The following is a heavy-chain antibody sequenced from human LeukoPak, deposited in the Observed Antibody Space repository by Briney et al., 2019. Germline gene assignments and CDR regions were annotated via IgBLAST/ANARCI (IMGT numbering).Heavy chain of an antibody. CDR3: AREGVVGATGMGNFDY. J-gene: IGHJ4*02. CDR2: ISSSGSTI. D-gene: IGHD1-26*01. CDR1: GFTFSNYY. Sequence: PGGSLRLSCAASGFTFSNYYMSWIRQAPGKGLEWVSYISSSGSTIYYADSVKGRFTISRDNAKNSLYLQMNSLRAEDKAVYYCAREGVVGATGMGNFDYWGQGTLVTVSS. V-gene: IGHV3-11*01.